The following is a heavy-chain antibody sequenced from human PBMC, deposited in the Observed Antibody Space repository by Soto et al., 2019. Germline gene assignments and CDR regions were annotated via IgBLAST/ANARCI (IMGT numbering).Heavy chain of an antibody. CDR2: ISSSSSYI. CDR1: GFTFSSYS. J-gene: IGHJ4*02. CDR3: ARDPPIGRDSSGYWQFDY. Sequence: EVQLVESGGGLVKPGGSLRLSCAASGFTFSSYSMNWVRQAPGKGLEWVSSISSSSSYISYADSVKGRFTISRDNAKNSLYLQMNSLSAEDTAVYYCARDPPIGRDSSGYWQFDYWGQGTLVTVSS. V-gene: IGHV3-21*01. D-gene: IGHD3-22*01.